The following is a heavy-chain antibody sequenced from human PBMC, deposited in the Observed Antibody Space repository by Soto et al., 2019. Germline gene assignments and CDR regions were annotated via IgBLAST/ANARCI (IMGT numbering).Heavy chain of an antibody. CDR3: ALYDALFFDY. D-gene: IGHD2-8*01. CDR2: ITSSSSYI. V-gene: IGHV3-21*01. Sequence: GGSLRLSCAASGFTFSTYNMNWVRQAPGKGLEWVSSITSSSSYIYYADSVKGRFTISRDNAKNSLHLQMNSLRAEDTAVYYCALYDALFFDYWGQGTLVTVSS. CDR1: GFTFSTYN. J-gene: IGHJ4*02.